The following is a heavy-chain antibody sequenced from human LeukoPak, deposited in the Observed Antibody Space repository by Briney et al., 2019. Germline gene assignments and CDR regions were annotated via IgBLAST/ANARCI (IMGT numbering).Heavy chain of an antibody. J-gene: IGHJ4*02. V-gene: IGHV3-23*01. CDR3: AKDSTNYVWGSYRPYFDY. CDR2: ISGSGGST. CDR1: GFTFSSYG. Sequence: PGGSLRLSCAASGFTFSSYGMSWVRQAPGKGLEWVSAISGSGGSTYYADSVKGRFTISRDNSKNTLYLQMNSLRAEDTAVYYCAKDSTNYVWGSYRPYFDYWGQGTLVTVSS. D-gene: IGHD3-16*02.